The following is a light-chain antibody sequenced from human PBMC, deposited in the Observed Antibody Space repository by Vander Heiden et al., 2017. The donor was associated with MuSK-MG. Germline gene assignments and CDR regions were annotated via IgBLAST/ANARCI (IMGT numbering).Light chain of an antibody. J-gene: IGKJ4*01. CDR2: DAS. CDR1: QSIAGY. Sequence: DILLTQSPATVSLSPGERSNLSCRASQSIAGYLAWYQQKPGQAPRLLIYDASKRATGIPARFSGSGSGTDFTLTISSLEPEDLAVYYCQQSSDWPLTFGGGNKVEIK. V-gene: IGKV3-11*01. CDR3: QQSSDWPLT.